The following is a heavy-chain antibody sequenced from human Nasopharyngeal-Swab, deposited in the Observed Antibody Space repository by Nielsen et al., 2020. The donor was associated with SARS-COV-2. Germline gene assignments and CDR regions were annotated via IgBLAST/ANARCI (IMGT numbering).Heavy chain of an antibody. V-gene: IGHV7-4-1*02. D-gene: IGHD6-19*01. CDR1: GYTFTSYA. CDR2: INTNTGNP. J-gene: IGHJ4*02. CDR3: ARGGGWYVGAPYYFDY. Sequence: ASVKVSCKASGYTFTSYAMNWVRQAPGQGLEWMGWINTNTGNPTYAQGFTGRFVFSLDTSVSTAYLQISSLKAEDTAVDYCARGGGWYVGAPYYFDYWGQGTLVTVSS.